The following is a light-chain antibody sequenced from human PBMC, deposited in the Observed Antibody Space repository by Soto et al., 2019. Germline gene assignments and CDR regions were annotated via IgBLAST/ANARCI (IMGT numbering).Light chain of an antibody. CDR3: VQHDTDPLT. CDR1: HNINRW. Sequence: DIQMTQSPSIMSASVGDRVTITCRASHNINRWLAWYQQKPGKAPKLLIYDASTLQSGVPSRFIGIGSATEFTLTITFLQPEDFAAYYCVQHDTDPLTVGGGTKVEIK. J-gene: IGKJ4*01. CDR2: DAS. V-gene: IGKV1-5*01.